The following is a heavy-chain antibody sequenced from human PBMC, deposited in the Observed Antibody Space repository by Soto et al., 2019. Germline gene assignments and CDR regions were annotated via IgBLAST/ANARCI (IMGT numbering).Heavy chain of an antibody. CDR3: AREKLELGRGYYYYYMDV. V-gene: IGHV3-48*01. D-gene: IGHD1-7*01. CDR1: GFTFSSYS. J-gene: IGHJ6*03. Sequence: GGSLRLSCAASGFTFSSYSMNWVRQAPGKGLEWVSYISSSSSTIYYADSVKGRFTISRDNAKNSLYLQMNSLRAEDTAVYYCAREKLELGRGYYYYYMDVWAKGPRSPSP. CDR2: ISSSSSTI.